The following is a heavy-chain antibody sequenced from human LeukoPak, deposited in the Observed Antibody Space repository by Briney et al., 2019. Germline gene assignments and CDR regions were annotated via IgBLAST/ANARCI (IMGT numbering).Heavy chain of an antibody. J-gene: IGHJ5*02. D-gene: IGHD3-10*01. CDR2: IKQDGSEK. V-gene: IGHV3-7*01. CDR1: GFTFRSYW. Sequence: GGSLRLSCAASGFTFRSYWMSWVRQAPGKGLEWVANIKQDGSEKYYVDSVKGRFTISRDNAKNSLYLQMNSLRAEDTAVYYCAREPYYYGSGSDLRPFDPWGQGTLVTVSS. CDR3: AREPYYYGSGSDLRPFDP.